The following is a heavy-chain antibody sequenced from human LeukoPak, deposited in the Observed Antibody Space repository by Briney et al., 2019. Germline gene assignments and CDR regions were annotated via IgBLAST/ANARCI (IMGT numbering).Heavy chain of an antibody. CDR3: ARVSLYSYGYSDFDY. Sequence: GGSLRLSCAASGFTFSSYSMNWVRQAPGKGLEWVSSISSSSSYIYYADSVKGRFTISRDNAKNSLYLQMNSLRAEDTAVYYCARVSLYSYGYSDFDYWGQGTLVTVSS. CDR1: GFTFSSYS. J-gene: IGHJ4*02. V-gene: IGHV3-21*01. D-gene: IGHD5-18*01. CDR2: ISSSSSYI.